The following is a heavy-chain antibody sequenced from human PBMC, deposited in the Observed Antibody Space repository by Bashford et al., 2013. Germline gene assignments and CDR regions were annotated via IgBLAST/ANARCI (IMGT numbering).Heavy chain of an antibody. CDR3: ARDVASSGWPYFDY. J-gene: IGHJ4*02. V-gene: IGHV3-53*01. Sequence: VRQAPGKGLEWVSVIYSGGSTYYADSVKGRFTISRDNSKNTLYLQMNSLRAEDTAVYYCARDVASSGWPYFDYWGQGTLVTVSS. CDR2: IYSGGST. D-gene: IGHD6-19*01.